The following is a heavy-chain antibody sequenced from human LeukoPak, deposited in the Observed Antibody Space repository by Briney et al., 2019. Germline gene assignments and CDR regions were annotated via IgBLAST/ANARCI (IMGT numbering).Heavy chain of an antibody. J-gene: IGHJ4*02. D-gene: IGHD2-15*01. V-gene: IGHV3-23*01. Sequence: PGGSLRLSCAASGFTFSNYVMIWVRQAPGKGLEWVSGITASGDSTYYGDSVKGRFTMSRDNSKNTVYLQMNSLRVGDTAVYFCARRDIVVVVSASDYWGQGTLVTVSS. CDR3: ARRDIVVVVSASDY. CDR2: ITASGDST. CDR1: GFTFSNYV.